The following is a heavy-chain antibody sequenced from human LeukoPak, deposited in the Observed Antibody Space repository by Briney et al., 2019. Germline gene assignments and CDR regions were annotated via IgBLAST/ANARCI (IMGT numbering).Heavy chain of an antibody. CDR1: GSTFTSYG. Sequence: GSSVTVSRTASGSTFTSYGFSRVCQPPGQGVEGVGGIGTSNGNTNYTQKLQGTVTMTTDTSTSTAYMGLRSLRADDTAVYYCAGDPGYESLDYWGQGTLVTVSS. J-gene: IGHJ4*02. D-gene: IGHD5-12*01. V-gene: IGHV1-18*01. CDR3: AGDPGYESLDY. CDR2: IGTSNGNT.